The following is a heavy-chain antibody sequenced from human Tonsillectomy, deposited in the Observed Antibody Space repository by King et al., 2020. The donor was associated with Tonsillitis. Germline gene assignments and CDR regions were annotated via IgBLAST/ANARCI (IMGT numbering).Heavy chain of an antibody. CDR3: VRVSTYYXDSSGYFAY. CDR2: ISNSAGTI. V-gene: IGHV3-48*01. Sequence: VQLVESGGGLVQPGGSLRLSCAASGFTFRSYSMNWVRQAPGKGLEWISYISNSAGTIYYADSVKGRFTIXRDQARNSLXLQMNSLRAEETAVYYCVRVSTYYXDSSGYFAYWGQXTXVTVSX. CDR1: GFTFRSYS. D-gene: IGHD3-22*01. J-gene: IGHJ4*02.